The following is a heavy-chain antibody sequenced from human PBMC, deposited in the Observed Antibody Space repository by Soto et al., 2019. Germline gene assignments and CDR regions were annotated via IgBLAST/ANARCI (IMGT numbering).Heavy chain of an antibody. V-gene: IGHV5-10-1*01. Sequence: GESLKISCKGFGYTFTTFWISWVRQMPGKGLEWMGRIDPRDSYTNYSPSFQGHVTISADKSINTAYLQWGNLKASDTAMYYCARLYCSSTTCDSWFDPWGQGTLVTVTS. CDR1: GYTFTTFW. CDR3: ARLYCSSTTCDSWFDP. CDR2: IDPRDSYT. D-gene: IGHD2-2*01. J-gene: IGHJ5*02.